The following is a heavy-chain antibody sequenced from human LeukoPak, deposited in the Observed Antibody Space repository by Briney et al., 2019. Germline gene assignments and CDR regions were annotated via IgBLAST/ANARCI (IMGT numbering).Heavy chain of an antibody. J-gene: IGHJ5*02. D-gene: IGHD2-2*01. V-gene: IGHV4-39*01. CDR3: ARTPVGYCSSTSCYRNWFDP. CDR1: GGSISSSSYY. Sequence: SETLSLTCTVSGGSISSSSYYWGWIRQPPGKGLEWIGSIYYSGSTYYNPSLKSRVTISVDTSKNQFSLKLSSVTAADTAVYYCARTPVGYCSSTSCYRNWFDPWGQGTLVTVSS. CDR2: IYYSGST.